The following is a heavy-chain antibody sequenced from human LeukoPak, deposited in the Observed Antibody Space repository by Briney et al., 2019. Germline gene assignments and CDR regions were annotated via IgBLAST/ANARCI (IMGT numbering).Heavy chain of an antibody. CDR3: ARVGGDYYDSSGYFDY. V-gene: IGHV4-59*01. CDR2: IYYSGST. Sequence: SETLSPTCTVSGGSISSYYWSWIRQPPGKGLEWIGYIYYSGSTNYNPSLKSRVTISVDTSKNQFSLKLSSVTAADTAVYYCARVGGDYYDSSGYFDYWGQGTLVTVSS. D-gene: IGHD3-22*01. J-gene: IGHJ4*02. CDR1: GGSISSYY.